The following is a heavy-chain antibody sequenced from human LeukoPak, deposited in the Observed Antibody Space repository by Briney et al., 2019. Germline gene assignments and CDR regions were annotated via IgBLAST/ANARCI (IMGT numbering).Heavy chain of an antibody. CDR1: GGSISSSSYY. J-gene: IGHJ3*02. CDR3: ARESSWYNYAFDI. Sequence: SETLSLTCTVSGGSISSSSYYWGWIRQPPGKGLEWIGRIYTSGSTNYNPSLKSRVTMSVDTSKNQFSLKLSSVTAADTAVYYCARESSWYNYAFDIWGQGTMVTVSS. D-gene: IGHD6-13*01. CDR2: IYTSGST. V-gene: IGHV4-39*07.